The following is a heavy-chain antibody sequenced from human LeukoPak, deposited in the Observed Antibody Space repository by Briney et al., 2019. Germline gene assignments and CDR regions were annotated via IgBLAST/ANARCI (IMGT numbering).Heavy chain of an antibody. CDR3: ARTQAGIAAAGTGAFDI. D-gene: IGHD6-13*01. V-gene: IGHV6-1*01. J-gene: IGHJ3*02. CDR1: GDSVSSNSAA. Sequence: SQTLSLTCAISGDSVSSNSAAWNWIRHSPSRGLEWLGRTYYRSKWYKDYAVSVKSRITINPDTSKNQFSLQLNSVTPEDTAVYYCARTQAGIAAAGTGAFDIWGQGTMVTVSS. CDR2: TYYRSKWYK.